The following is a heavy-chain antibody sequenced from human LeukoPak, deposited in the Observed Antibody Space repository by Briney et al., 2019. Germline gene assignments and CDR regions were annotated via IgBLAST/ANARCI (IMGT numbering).Heavy chain of an antibody. V-gene: IGHV4-34*01. D-gene: IGHD2-2*01. CDR2: INHSGST. J-gene: IGHJ4*02. Sequence: SETLSLTCAVYGGSFSGYYWNWIRQPPGEGLEWIGEINHSGSTNYNPSLKSRVTISVDTSKNQFSLKLSSVTAADTAVYYCARVSVGGDPLPADYWGQGTLVTVSS. CDR1: GGSFSGYY. CDR3: ARVSVGGDPLPADY.